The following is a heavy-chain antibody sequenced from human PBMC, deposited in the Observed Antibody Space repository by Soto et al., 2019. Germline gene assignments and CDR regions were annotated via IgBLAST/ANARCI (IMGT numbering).Heavy chain of an antibody. CDR3: ARIFSSGWHPVVTAIRYFDY. J-gene: IGHJ4*02. Sequence: QVTLKESGPVLVKPTETLTLTCTVSGFSLSNARMGVSWIRQPPGKALEWLAHIFSNDEKYYSTSLKSRLTISNDTSKSQVVLTMTNMSPVDTATYYCARIFSSGWHPVVTAIRYFDYWGQGTLVTVSS. D-gene: IGHD2-21*02. CDR1: GFSLSNARMG. CDR2: IFSNDEK. V-gene: IGHV2-26*01.